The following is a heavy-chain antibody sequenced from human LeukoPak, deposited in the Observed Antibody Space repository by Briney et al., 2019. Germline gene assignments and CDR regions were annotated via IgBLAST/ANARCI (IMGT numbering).Heavy chain of an antibody. J-gene: IGHJ4*02. Sequence: SETLSLTCTVSGGSITSYYWSWIRQPAGKGLEWIGRIHTSGSTSYNPSLKSRVTISVDTSKNQFSLKLSSVTAADTAVYYCARDVIGATYDYFDYWGQGTLVTVSS. CDR3: ARDVIGATYDYFDY. CDR1: GGSITSYY. V-gene: IGHV4-4*07. D-gene: IGHD1-26*01. CDR2: IHTSGST.